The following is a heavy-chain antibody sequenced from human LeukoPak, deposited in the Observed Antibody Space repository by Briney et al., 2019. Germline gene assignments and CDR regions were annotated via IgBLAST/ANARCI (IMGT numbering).Heavy chain of an antibody. CDR3: AKMGTALEFGY. Sequence: GGSLRLSCRASGFIFENYGMHWVRQAPGKGLEWVAVIWYEGINTYYQDSVKGRFTISRDNSKNTLYLQMNSLRAEDTAVYYCAKMGTALEFGYWGQGTLVTVSS. D-gene: IGHD3-16*01. CDR1: GFIFENYG. CDR2: IWYEGINT. V-gene: IGHV3-33*06. J-gene: IGHJ4*02.